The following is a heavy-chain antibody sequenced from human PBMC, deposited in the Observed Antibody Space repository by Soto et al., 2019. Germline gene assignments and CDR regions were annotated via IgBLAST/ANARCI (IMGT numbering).Heavy chain of an antibody. J-gene: IGHJ5*02. CDR2: IIPIFGTA. D-gene: IGHD4-4*01. Sequence: SVKVSCKASGGTFSSYAISWVRQAPGQGLEWMGGIIPIFGTANYAQKFQGRVTITADESTSTAYMELSSLRSEDTAVYYCARYYSNYDGWFDPWGQGTLVTVSS. CDR3: ARYYSNYDGWFDP. CDR1: GGTFSSYA. V-gene: IGHV1-69*13.